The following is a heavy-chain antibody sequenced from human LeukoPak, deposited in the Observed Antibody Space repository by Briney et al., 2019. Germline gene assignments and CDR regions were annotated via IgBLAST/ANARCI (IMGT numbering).Heavy chain of an antibody. CDR2: ISGGGNT. Sequence: PSETLSLTCIVSGGSMSSSSYFWAWIRQPPGKELEYVASISGGGNTYFNPSLKSRVTISLDASKYQFSLRLTSVTAADSAVYYCAIPPPRRSSGWYPLDYWGQGTLVTVSS. V-gene: IGHV4-39*01. CDR3: AIPPPRRSSGWYPLDY. D-gene: IGHD6-19*01. J-gene: IGHJ4*02. CDR1: GGSMSSSSYF.